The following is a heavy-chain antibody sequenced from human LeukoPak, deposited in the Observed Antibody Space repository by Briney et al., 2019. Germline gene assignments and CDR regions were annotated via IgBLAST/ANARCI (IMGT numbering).Heavy chain of an antibody. CDR1: GGTFSSYA. CDR2: IIPILGIA. Sequence: ASVKVTCKASGGTFSSYAISWVRQAPGQGLEWMGRIIPILGIANYAQKFQGRVTITADKSTSTAYMELSSLRSEDTAVYYCARDVGGPYGSGRIWNWFDPWGQGTLVTVSS. CDR3: ARDVGGPYGSGRIWNWFDP. V-gene: IGHV1-69*04. D-gene: IGHD3-10*01. J-gene: IGHJ5*02.